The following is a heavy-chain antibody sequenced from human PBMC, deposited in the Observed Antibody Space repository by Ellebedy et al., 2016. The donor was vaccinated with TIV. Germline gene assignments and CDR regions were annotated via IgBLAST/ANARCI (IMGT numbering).Heavy chain of an antibody. CDR2: IIPIFGTA. CDR1: GGTFSSYA. J-gene: IGHJ3*02. D-gene: IGHD2-2*01. CDR3: ARDRLGYCSSTSCPDAFDI. V-gene: IGHV1-69*13. Sequence: SVKVSCXASGGTFSSYAISWVRQAPGQGLEWMGGIIPIFGTANYAQKFQGRVTITADESTSTAYMELSSLRSEDTAVYYCARDRLGYCSSTSCPDAFDIWGQGTMVTVSS.